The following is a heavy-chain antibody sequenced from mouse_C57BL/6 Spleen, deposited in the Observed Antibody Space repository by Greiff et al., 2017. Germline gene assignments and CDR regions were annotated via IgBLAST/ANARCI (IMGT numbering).Heavy chain of an antibody. J-gene: IGHJ4*01. CDR2: INPNYGTT. D-gene: IGHD1-1*01. V-gene: IGHV1-39*01. CDR1: GYSFTDYN. Sequence: EVQLVESGPELVKPGASVKISCKASGYSFTDYNMNWVKQSNGKSLEWIGVINPNYGTTSYNQKFKGKATLTVDQSSSTAYMQLNSLTSEDSAVYYCARWEDYYGSSYYYAMDYWGQGTSVTVSS. CDR3: ARWEDYYGSSYYYAMDY.